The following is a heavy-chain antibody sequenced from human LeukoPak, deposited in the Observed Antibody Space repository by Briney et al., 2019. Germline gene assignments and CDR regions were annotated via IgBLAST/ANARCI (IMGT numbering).Heavy chain of an antibody. D-gene: IGHD3-22*01. Sequence: PSETLSLTCTVSGGSISSYYWSWIRQPAGKGLEWIGRIYTSGSTNYNPSLKSRVTMSVDTSKNQFPLKLSSVTAADTAVYYCARDMGYYDSSGFFLGDAFDIWGQGTMVTVSS. CDR2: IYTSGST. CDR1: GGSISSYY. CDR3: ARDMGYYDSSGFFLGDAFDI. V-gene: IGHV4-4*07. J-gene: IGHJ3*02.